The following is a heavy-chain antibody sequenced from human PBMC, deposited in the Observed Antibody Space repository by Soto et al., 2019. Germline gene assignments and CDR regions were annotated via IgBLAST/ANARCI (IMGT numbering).Heavy chain of an antibody. CDR1: GGSFSDYF. D-gene: IGHD6-6*01. CDR2: INHSGST. J-gene: IGHJ6*02. CDR3: AGGEFASSSFHYYYYAVDV. V-gene: IGHV4-34*01. Sequence: SETLSLTCAVYGGSFSDYFWTWIRQPPGKGLEWIGGINHSGSTNFNPSLKSRVAISADTSRNQFSLRVTSVTAADTAVYYCAGGEFASSSFHYYYYAVDVWGQGTTVTVSS.